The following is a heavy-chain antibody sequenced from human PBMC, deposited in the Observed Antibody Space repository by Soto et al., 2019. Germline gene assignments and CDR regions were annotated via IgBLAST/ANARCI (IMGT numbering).Heavy chain of an antibody. V-gene: IGHV3-30-3*01. CDR1: GFTFSTYA. Sequence: QVQLVESGGGVVQPGRSLSLSCAASGFTFSTYAMHWVRQAPGKGLEWVAVISYDGTNKYYADSVRGRFTISRDNSKNTLFLQMNSLRAEDTAVYYCAKDGGGYNYGYVMLDKYYYGMDVWGQGTTVTVSS. CDR3: AKDGGGYNYGYVMLDKYYYGMDV. CDR2: ISYDGTNK. D-gene: IGHD5-18*01. J-gene: IGHJ6*02.